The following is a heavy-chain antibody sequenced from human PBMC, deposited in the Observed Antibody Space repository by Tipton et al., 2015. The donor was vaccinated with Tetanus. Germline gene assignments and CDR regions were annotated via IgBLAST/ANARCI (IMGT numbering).Heavy chain of an antibody. Sequence: VQLVQSGAEVKKPGESLKISCRGSGYTFRNHWIAWVRQMPGKGLEWMGIIFPADSDTRYSPSFQGQVTISADKSISTAYLQWSSLKASDTAVYYWARQSYDTRDPGPWGALDIWGQGTLVTVSS. CDR1: GYTFRNHW. CDR2: IFPADSDT. D-gene: IGHD3-22*01. CDR3: ARQSYDTRDPGPWGALDI. J-gene: IGHJ3*02. V-gene: IGHV5-51*01.